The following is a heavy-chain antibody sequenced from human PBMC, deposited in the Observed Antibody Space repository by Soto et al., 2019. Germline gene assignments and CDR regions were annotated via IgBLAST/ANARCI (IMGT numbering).Heavy chain of an antibody. J-gene: IGHJ4*02. CDR1: GGSVSSYY. V-gene: IGHV4-4*07. CDR3: ARSSVGPPGGGSWTMPFDS. CDR2: IYTGGST. D-gene: IGHD2-15*01. Sequence: QVQLRESGPGLVKPSETLSLTCSVSGGSVSSYYWSWIRQPAGKGPEWIGRIYTGGSTNYNPSLKSRVTMSVDTSKTQFSLRLTSLTAADTAVYYCARSSVGPPGGGSWTMPFDSWGRGTLVTVSS.